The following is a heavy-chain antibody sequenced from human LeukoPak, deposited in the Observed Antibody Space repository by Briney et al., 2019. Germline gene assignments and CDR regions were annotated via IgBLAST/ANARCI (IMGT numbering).Heavy chain of an antibody. Sequence: SETLSLTCTVSGGSLSSHFWSWIRQPPGKGLEWIGYMFDSVRTKDNPSLKSRLTLSADTSKNQFSLRLSSVTAADTAVYYCATIRRGDIFGYFDFRGQGIKVTVSS. CDR3: ATIRRGDIFGYFDF. V-gene: IGHV4-59*11. J-gene: IGHJ4*02. D-gene: IGHD5-18*01. CDR1: GGSLSSHF. CDR2: MFDSVRT.